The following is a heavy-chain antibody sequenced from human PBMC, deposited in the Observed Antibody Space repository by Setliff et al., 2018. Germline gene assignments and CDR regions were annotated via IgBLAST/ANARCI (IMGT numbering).Heavy chain of an antibody. D-gene: IGHD3-9*01. V-gene: IGHV4-4*08. CDR1: GGSISPYF. J-gene: IGHJ4*02. Sequence: SETLSLTCTVSGGSISPYFWSWIRQPPGKGLEWIGYIYHNGNTNFNPSLKSRVNMSVDTSNNQFVLNLKAVTSDDTASYYCAGVDVLTASPFWGLGTRVTVSS. CDR3: AGVDVLTASPF. CDR2: IYHNGNT.